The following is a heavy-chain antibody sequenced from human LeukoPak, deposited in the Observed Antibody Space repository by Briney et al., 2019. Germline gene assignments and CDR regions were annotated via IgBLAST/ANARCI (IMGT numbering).Heavy chain of an antibody. CDR1: GFTFSSYA. CDR2: ISGSGGST. V-gene: IGHV3-23*01. CDR3: TRHEDILDYFDF. Sequence: GGSLRLSCAASGFTFSSYAMSWVRQAPGKGLEWVSAISGSGGSTYYADSVKGRFTISRDNSKNTLYLQMNSLRAEDTAVYYCTRHEDILDYFDFWGQGTLVTVSS. J-gene: IGHJ4*02. D-gene: IGHD3-9*01.